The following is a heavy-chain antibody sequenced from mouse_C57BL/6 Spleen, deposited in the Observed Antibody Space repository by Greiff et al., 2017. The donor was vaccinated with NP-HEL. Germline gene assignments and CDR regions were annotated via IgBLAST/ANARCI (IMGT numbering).Heavy chain of an antibody. D-gene: IGHD2-5*01. CDR1: GYTFTSYD. J-gene: IGHJ2*01. V-gene: IGHV1-85*01. CDR3: ARSRDYSNFYFDY. Sequence: QVQLQQSGPELVKPGASVKLSCKASGYTFTSYDINWVKQRPGQGLEWIGWIYPRDGSTKYNEKFKGKAKLTVDTSSSTAYMELHSLTSEDSAVYFCARSRDYSNFYFDYWGQGTTLTVSS. CDR2: IYPRDGST.